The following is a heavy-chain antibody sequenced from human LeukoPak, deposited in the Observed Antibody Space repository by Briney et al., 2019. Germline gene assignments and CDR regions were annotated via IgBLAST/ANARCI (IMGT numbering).Heavy chain of an antibody. V-gene: IGHV1-69*13. D-gene: IGHD3-10*01. Sequence: VKVSCKASGGTFSSYAISWVRQAPGQGLEWMGGIIPIFGTANYAQKFQGRVTITADESASTAYMELSSLRSEDTAVYYCARELYYYGSGSNYYYYMDVWGKGTTVTISS. CDR1: GGTFSSYA. CDR2: IIPIFGTA. J-gene: IGHJ6*03. CDR3: ARELYYYGSGSNYYYYMDV.